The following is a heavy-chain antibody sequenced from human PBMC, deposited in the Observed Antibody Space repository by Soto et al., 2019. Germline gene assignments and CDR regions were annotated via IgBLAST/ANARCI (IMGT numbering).Heavy chain of an antibody. D-gene: IGHD3-3*01. V-gene: IGHV3-23*01. CDR3: AKCSKFTIFSPKDY. J-gene: IGHJ4*02. CDR2: LSGNSGTT. CDR1: GFTFSTYA. Sequence: EVQLLESGGGLVQPGGSLRLSCAASGFTFSTYAMTWVRQAPGKGLEWVSALSGNSGTTYSADSVKGRFTISRDNSRNTLYLQMSSLRAEDTALYFCAKCSKFTIFSPKDYWGQGTRVTVSS.